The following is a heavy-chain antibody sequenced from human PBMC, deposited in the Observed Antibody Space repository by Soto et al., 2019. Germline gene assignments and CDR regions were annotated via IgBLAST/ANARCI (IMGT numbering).Heavy chain of an antibody. CDR1: GFTFRSYA. CDR3: ARDLALAGNY. CDR2: ISSTSTYT. D-gene: IGHD6-19*01. J-gene: IGHJ4*02. Sequence: VGSLRFSCAASGFTFRSYAMNWVRQTQEKGLEWVSSISSTSTYTHYADSVKGRFTISRDNANNSLFLQMNSLRAEDTAIYYCARDLALAGNYWGQGALVTVSS. V-gene: IGHV3-21*01.